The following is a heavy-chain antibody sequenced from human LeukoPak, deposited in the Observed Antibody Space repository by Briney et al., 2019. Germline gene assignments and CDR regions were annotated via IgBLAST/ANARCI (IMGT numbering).Heavy chain of an antibody. CDR3: ARDRRGYSYGYFDY. Sequence: GASVKVSCKASGYTFTSYGISWVRQAPGQRLEWMGWISAYNGNTNYAQKLQGRVTMTTDTSTSTAYMELRSLRSDDTAVYYCARDRRGYSYGYFDYWGQGTLVTVSS. J-gene: IGHJ4*02. CDR1: GYTFTSYG. V-gene: IGHV1-18*01. CDR2: ISAYNGNT. D-gene: IGHD5-18*01.